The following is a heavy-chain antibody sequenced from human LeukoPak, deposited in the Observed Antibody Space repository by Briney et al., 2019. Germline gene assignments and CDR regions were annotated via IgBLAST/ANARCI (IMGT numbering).Heavy chain of an antibody. CDR2: INPNSGGT. CDR3: ARDRFGLVVPAAILNY. J-gene: IGHJ4*02. Sequence: ASVKVSCKASGYTFTGYYMHWVRQAPGQGLEWMGWINPNSGGTNYAQKFQGRVTMTWDTSISTAYMELSRLRSDDTAVYYCARDRFGLVVPAAILNYWGQGTLVTVSS. CDR1: GYTFTGYY. V-gene: IGHV1-2*02. D-gene: IGHD2-2*02.